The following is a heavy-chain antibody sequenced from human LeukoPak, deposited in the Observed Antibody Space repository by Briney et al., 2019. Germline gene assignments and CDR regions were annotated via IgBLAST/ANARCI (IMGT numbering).Heavy chain of an antibody. CDR1: GFTFSSYG. V-gene: IGHV4-59*08. CDR3: ARHSSGGGPFDY. CDR2: IHYSGST. D-gene: IGHD2-8*02. Sequence: GSLRLSCAASGFTFSSYGMHWVRQPPGKGLEWIGWIHYSGSTNSDSSLKSRVTISVDTSKSQFSLQLSSVTAADTAVYYCARHSSGGGPFDYWGQGTLVTVSS. J-gene: IGHJ4*02.